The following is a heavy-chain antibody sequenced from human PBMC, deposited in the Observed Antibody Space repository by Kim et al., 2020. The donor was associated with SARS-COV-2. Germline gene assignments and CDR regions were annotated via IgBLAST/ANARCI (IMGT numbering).Heavy chain of an antibody. J-gene: IGHJ3*02. D-gene: IGHD6-13*01. CDR3: ARGLGQHAFDI. CDR2: T. Sequence: TNYNPSLKSRDTISVDTSKNQFSLKLSSVTAADTAVYYCARGLGQHAFDIWGQGTMVTVSS. V-gene: IGHV4-34*01.